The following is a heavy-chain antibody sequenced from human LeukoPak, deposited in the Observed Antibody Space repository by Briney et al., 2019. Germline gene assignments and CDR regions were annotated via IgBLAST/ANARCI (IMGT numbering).Heavy chain of an antibody. CDR1: GFTVSSNY. Sequence: GGSLRLSCAASGFTVSSNYMSWVRQAPGKGLEWVSAIGSGGSTYYADSVKGRFTISRDNSKNTLYLQMNSLRAEDTAVYYCAKDPGAAAGPNWFDPWGQGTWSPSPQ. CDR2: IGSGGST. V-gene: IGHV3-53*01. J-gene: IGHJ5*02. D-gene: IGHD6-13*01. CDR3: AKDPGAAAGPNWFDP.